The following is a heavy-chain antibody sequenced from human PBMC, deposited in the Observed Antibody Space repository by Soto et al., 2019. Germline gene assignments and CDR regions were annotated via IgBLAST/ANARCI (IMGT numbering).Heavy chain of an antibody. Sequence: QVQLQESGPGLVKPSQTLSLTCTVSGGSISSGDYYWSWIRQPPGKGLEWIGSIYYSGSTYYNPSLKRRVTISVDTSKIQFSLKLNSVTAADTAVYYCASRHSRPYFDYWGQGTLVTVSS. CDR3: ASRHSRPYFDY. D-gene: IGHD6-13*01. V-gene: IGHV4-30-4*01. J-gene: IGHJ4*02. CDR2: IYYSGST. CDR1: GGSISSGDYY.